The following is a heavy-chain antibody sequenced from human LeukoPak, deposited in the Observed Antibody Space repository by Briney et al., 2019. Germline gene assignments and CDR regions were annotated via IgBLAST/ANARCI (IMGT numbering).Heavy chain of an antibody. J-gene: IGHJ4*02. CDR2: ISGSGGST. CDR1: GFTFSNYA. CDR3: AKDGRHCSSTSCEDFDY. D-gene: IGHD2-2*01. V-gene: IGHV3-23*01. Sequence: GSLRLSCAASGFTFSNYAMSWVRQAPGKGLEWVSAISGSGGSTYYADSVKGRFTISRDNSKNTLYLQMNSLRAEDTAVYYCAKDGRHCSSTSCEDFDYWGQGTLVTVSS.